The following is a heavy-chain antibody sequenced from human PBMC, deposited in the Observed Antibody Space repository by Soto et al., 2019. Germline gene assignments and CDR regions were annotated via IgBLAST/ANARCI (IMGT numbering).Heavy chain of an antibody. CDR2: TIPISGTA. V-gene: IGHV1-69*01. CDR3: ARSQGSSTSLAIYYYYYYGMDV. Sequence: QVQLVQSGAEVKKPGSSVKVSCKASGGTFSSYAISWVRQAPGQGLEWMGGTIPISGTANYAQQFQGRVTITADESTSTAYMELSRLRSEATAGYYCARSQGSSTSLAIYYYYYYGMDVWGPGPTVTVSS. CDR1: GGTFSSYA. D-gene: IGHD2-2*01. J-gene: IGHJ6*02.